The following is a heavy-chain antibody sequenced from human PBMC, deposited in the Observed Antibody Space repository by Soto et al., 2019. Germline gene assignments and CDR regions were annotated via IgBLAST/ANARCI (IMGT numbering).Heavy chain of an antibody. J-gene: IGHJ4*02. V-gene: IGHV3-30*03. CDR3: ARYSGKYQGPIDY. CDR2: ISYDGSNK. CDR1: GFTFSHYG. Sequence: QVQFVESGGGVVQPGRSLRLSCAASGFTFSHYGIHWVRQAPGKGLEWLAVISYDGSNKHYADSVKGRFTVSRDNSKNTLYLQMNSLRDEDTAVYFCARYSGKYQGPIDYWGQGTLVTVSS. D-gene: IGHD1-26*01.